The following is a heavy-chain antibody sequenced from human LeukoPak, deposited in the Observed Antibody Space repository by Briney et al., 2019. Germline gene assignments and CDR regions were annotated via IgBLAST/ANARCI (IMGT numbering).Heavy chain of an antibody. J-gene: IGHJ4*02. CDR2: IWSGGSIA. Sequence: PRRSLRLSCAATGFTFSDYGMQWVRQAPGNGLECLSVIWSGGSIADYAESGRGRFTISRDNSKNTVYVQMNSLRADGPAIYFCTRVATAGTWTDYWGQGTLVTVSS. V-gene: IGHV3-33*03. D-gene: IGHD6-25*01. CDR1: GFTFSDYG. CDR3: TRVATAGTWTDY.